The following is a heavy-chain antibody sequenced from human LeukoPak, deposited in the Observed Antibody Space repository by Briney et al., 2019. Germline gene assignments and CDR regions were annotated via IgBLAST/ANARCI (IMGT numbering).Heavy chain of an antibody. V-gene: IGHV1-8*03. CDR3: ARAPGGGTYYYDSSEGRRYYYYYMDV. J-gene: IGHJ6*03. CDR2: MNPNSGNT. D-gene: IGHD3-22*01. CDR1: GYTFTSYD. Sequence: GASVKVSCKASGYTFTSYDINWVRQATGQGLEWMGWMNPNSGNTGYAQKFQGRVTITRNTSISTAYMELSSLRSEDTAVYYCARAPGGGTYYYDSSEGRRYYYYYMDVWGKGTTVTVSS.